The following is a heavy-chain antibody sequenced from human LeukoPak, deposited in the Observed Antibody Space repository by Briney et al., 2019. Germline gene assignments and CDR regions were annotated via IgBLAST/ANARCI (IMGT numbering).Heavy chain of an antibody. Sequence: SVKVSCKASGGTFSSYAISWVRQAPGQGLEWMGRIIPILGIANYAQKFQGRVTVTADKSTSTAYMELSSLRSEDTAVYYCARYRAAMATASASYYYYYGMDVWGQGTTVTVSS. CDR2: IIPILGIA. CDR1: GGTFSSYA. J-gene: IGHJ6*02. CDR3: ARYRAAMATASASYYYYYGMDV. V-gene: IGHV1-69*04. D-gene: IGHD5-18*01.